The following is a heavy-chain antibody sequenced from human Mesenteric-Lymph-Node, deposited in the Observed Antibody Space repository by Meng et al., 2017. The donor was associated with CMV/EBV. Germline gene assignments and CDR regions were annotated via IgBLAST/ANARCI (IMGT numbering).Heavy chain of an antibody. D-gene: IGHD1-26*01. V-gene: IGHV1-69*04. Sequence: SVKVSCKASGGTFSSYTISWVRQAPGQGLEWMGRIIPILGIANYAQKFQGRVTITADKSTSTAYMELSSRRSEDTAVYYCARDSGSPGWFDPWGQGTLVTVSS. J-gene: IGHJ5*02. CDR3: ARDSGSPGWFDP. CDR2: IIPILGIA. CDR1: GGTFSSYT.